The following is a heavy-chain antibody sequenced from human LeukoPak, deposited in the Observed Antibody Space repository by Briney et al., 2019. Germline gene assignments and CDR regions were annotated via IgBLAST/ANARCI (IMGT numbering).Heavy chain of an antibody. J-gene: IGHJ4*02. D-gene: IGHD1-1*01. CDR2: IWYDGSNK. Sequence: GRSLRLSCAASGFTFSSYGMHWVRQAPGKGLEGVAVIWYDGSNKYYADSVKGRFTISRDNSKNTLYLQMNSLRAEDTGVYYCARARWNGVYYFDYWGQGTLVTVSS. CDR3: ARARWNGVYYFDY. CDR1: GFTFSSYG. V-gene: IGHV3-33*01.